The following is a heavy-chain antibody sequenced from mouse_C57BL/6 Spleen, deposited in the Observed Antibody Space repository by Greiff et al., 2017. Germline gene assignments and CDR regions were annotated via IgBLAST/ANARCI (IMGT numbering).Heavy chain of an antibody. CDR1: GYTFTDYN. D-gene: IGHD1-1*01. Sequence: EVKLQESGPELVKPGASVKMSCKASGYTFTDYNMHWVKQSHGKSLEWIGYINPNNGGTSYNQKFKGKATLTVNKSSSTAYMELRSLTSEDSAVYYCARDTVVANAMDYWGQGTSVTVSS. CDR3: ARDTVVANAMDY. CDR2: INPNNGGT. V-gene: IGHV1-22*01. J-gene: IGHJ4*01.